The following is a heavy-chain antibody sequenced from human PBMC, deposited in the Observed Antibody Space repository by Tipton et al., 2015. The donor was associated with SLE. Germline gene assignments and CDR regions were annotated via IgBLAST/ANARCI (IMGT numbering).Heavy chain of an antibody. Sequence: SLRLSCTASGFTFGDYAMSWVRQAPGKGLEWVDFIRTKAYGGTTEYAASVKGRFTISRDNAKNSLFLQMSSLRVDDTAIYYCARDQDTSRRSCPDYWGQGTLVTVSS. D-gene: IGHD2-2*01. J-gene: IGHJ4*02. CDR2: IRTKAYGGTT. CDR1: GFTFGDYA. CDR3: ARDQDTSRRSCPDY. V-gene: IGHV3-49*04.